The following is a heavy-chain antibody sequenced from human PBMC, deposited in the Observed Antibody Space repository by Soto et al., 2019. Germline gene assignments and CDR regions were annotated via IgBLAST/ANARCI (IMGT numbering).Heavy chain of an antibody. Sequence: QVQLQESGPGLIRPSQTLSLTCTVSGGSVTSGGYYWNWIRQHPGKGLEWIGYIYDSETIYYNPSLESRLSISLDTSKNQSSLKVRSVTPADTAVYYCARENVGRLVHDAFDLWGQGTMVTVSS. CDR3: ARENVGRLVHDAFDL. J-gene: IGHJ3*01. D-gene: IGHD6-6*01. V-gene: IGHV4-31*03. CDR1: GGSVTSGGYY. CDR2: IYDSETI.